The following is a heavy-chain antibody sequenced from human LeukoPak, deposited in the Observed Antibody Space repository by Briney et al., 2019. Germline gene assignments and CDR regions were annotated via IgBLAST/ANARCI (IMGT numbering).Heavy chain of an antibody. CDR1: GFTFSSNG. Sequence: PGGSLRLSCAASGFTFSSNGMHWVRQAPGKGLEWVAVISYDGSNKYYADSVKGRFTISRDNSKNTLYLQMNSLRAEDTAVYYCAKAPYYDSSGYSVDPWGQGTLVTVSS. D-gene: IGHD3-22*01. CDR2: ISYDGSNK. CDR3: AKAPYYDSSGYSVDP. V-gene: IGHV3-30*18. J-gene: IGHJ5*02.